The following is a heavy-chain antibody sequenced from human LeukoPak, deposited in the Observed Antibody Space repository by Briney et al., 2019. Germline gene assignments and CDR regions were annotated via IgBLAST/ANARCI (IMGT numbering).Heavy chain of an antibody. CDR3: ARDAALTYYYGSGSYPHY. D-gene: IGHD3-10*01. CDR2: INPNSGGT. J-gene: IGHJ4*02. CDR1: GYTFTGYY. Sequence: SVKVSCKASGYTFTGYYMHWVRQAPGQGLEWMGWINPNSGGTNYAQKFQGWVTMTRDTSISTAYMALSRLRSADTAVYYCARDAALTYYYGSGSYPHYWGQGTLVTVSS. V-gene: IGHV1-2*04.